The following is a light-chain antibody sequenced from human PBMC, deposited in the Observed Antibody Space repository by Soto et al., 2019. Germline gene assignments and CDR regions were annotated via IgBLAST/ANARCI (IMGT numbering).Light chain of an antibody. CDR1: QALNNW. Sequence: DIQLTQSPSSVSASVGDRVTITCRASQALNNWVAWYQQKPGKAPHLLIYAASSLQTGVPSRFSGSGSGTDFTLTISSLQAEDVAVYYCQHYYNSPITFGQGTRLEIK. CDR3: QHYYNSPIT. CDR2: AAS. V-gene: IGKV1-12*01. J-gene: IGKJ5*01.